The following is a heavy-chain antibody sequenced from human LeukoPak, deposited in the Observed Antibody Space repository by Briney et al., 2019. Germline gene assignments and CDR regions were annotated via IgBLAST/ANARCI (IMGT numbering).Heavy chain of an antibody. D-gene: IGHD4-17*01. V-gene: IGHV1-8*01. CDR2: MNPNSGNT. CDR1: GYTFTSYD. CDR3: ARTDTLQTTVTKLLKPRYYYYYMDV. Sequence: ASVKVSCKASGYTFTSYDINWVRQATGQGLEWMEWMNPNSGNTGYAQKFQGRVTMTRNTSISTAYMELSSLRSEDTAVYYCARTDTLQTTVTKLLKPRYYYYYMDVWGKGTTVTVSS. J-gene: IGHJ6*03.